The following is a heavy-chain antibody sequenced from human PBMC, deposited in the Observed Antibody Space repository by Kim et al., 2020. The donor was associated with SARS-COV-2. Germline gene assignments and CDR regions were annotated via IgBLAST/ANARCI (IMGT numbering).Heavy chain of an antibody. CDR2: INHSGST. Sequence: SETLSLTCAAYGGSFSGYYWSWIRQPPGKGLEWIGEINHSGSTNYNPSLKSRVTISVDTSKNQFSLKLSSVTAADTAVYYCARKHFVVVAATWLGYGDYTKYYFDYWGQGTLVTVSS. J-gene: IGHJ4*02. D-gene: IGHD2-15*01. CDR1: GGSFSGYY. CDR3: ARKHFVVVAATWLGYGDYTKYYFDY. V-gene: IGHV4-34*01.